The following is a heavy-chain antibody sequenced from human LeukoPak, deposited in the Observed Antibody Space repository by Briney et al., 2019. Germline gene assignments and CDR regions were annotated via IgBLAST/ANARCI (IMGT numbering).Heavy chain of an antibody. J-gene: IGHJ4*02. Sequence: GGSLRLSCAASGFTVSSNYMSWVRQAPGKGLEWVSVIYSGGSTYYADSVKGRFTISRDNSKNTLYLQMNSLGAEDTAVYYCARVEEHAADYWGQGTLVAVSS. CDR2: IYSGGST. CDR1: GFTVSSNY. V-gene: IGHV3-53*01. CDR3: ARVEEHAADY. D-gene: IGHD1-26*01.